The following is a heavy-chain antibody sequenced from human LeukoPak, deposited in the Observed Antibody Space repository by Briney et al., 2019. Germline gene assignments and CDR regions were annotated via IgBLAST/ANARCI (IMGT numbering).Heavy chain of an antibody. J-gene: IGHJ4*02. CDR1: ARSISSYY. CDR3: ARGGAQRWIQLRVRFDY. CDR2: IYYSGST. D-gene: IGHD5-24*01. V-gene: IGHV4-59*07. Sequence: PSDSLSLTRTLSARSISSYYWSWVRQPPRKGLECVGYIYYSGSTNYNTSLKSRVTISVDTSKNQFSLKLSSVTAADTAVYYCARGGAQRWIQLRVRFDYWGQGTLVTVSS.